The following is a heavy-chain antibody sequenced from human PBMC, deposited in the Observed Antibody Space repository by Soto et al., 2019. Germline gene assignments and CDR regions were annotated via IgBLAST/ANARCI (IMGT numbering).Heavy chain of an antibody. Sequence: ASVKVSCKVSGSTVTELSMHWVRQAPGKGLEWVGGFDPEDGKTIYAQKFQGRVTLTRDTSISTAYLEVRRLRSDDTAVYYCATIHRSSTSRGSDFDPWGQGTQVTVSS. CDR3: ATIHRSSTSRGSDFDP. CDR2: FDPEDGKT. D-gene: IGHD6-13*01. V-gene: IGHV1-24*01. J-gene: IGHJ5*02. CDR1: GSTVTELS.